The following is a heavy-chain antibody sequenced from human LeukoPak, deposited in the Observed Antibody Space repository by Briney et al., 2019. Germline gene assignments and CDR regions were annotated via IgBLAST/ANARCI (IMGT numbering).Heavy chain of an antibody. J-gene: IGHJ6*02. D-gene: IGHD6-13*01. CDR3: ARAREQQLNGMDV. V-gene: IGHV3-21*01. CDR1: GLTFNSYS. CDR2: ISSSSSYI. Sequence: GGPLTLFCAASGLTFNSYSMIWLRQAPGKGLEWVSSISSSSSYIYYADSEKGRLTISRDNAKNSLYLQMNSLRAEDTAVYYCARAREQQLNGMDVWGQGTTVTVSS.